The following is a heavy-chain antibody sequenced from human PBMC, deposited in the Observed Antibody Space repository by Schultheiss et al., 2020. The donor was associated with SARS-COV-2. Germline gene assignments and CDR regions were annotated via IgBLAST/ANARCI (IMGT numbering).Heavy chain of an antibody. J-gene: IGHJ6*02. D-gene: IGHD3-10*01. CDR2: IYHSGST. CDR1: GGSISSSNW. V-gene: IGHV4-4*02. Sequence: GSLRLSCAVSGGSISSSNWWSWVRQPPGKGLEWIGEIYHSGSTNYNPSLKSRVTISVDKSKNQFSLKLSSVTAADTAVYYCARVGITMVRGVISYYYYYGMDVWGQGTTVTVSS. CDR3: ARVGITMVRGVISYYYYYGMDV.